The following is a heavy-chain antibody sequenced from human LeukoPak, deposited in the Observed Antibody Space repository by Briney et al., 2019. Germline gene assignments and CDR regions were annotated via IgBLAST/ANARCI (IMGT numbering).Heavy chain of an antibody. CDR1: GYTFTSYA. Sequence: ASVKVSCKASGYTFTSYAMHWVRQAPGQRLEWMGWINAGNGNTKYSQKFQGRVTITRDTSASTAYMELSSLRSEDTVVYYCALGGVPAAIDYWGQGTLVTVSS. J-gene: IGHJ4*02. D-gene: IGHD2-2*01. CDR3: ALGGVPAAIDY. CDR2: INAGNGNT. V-gene: IGHV1-3*01.